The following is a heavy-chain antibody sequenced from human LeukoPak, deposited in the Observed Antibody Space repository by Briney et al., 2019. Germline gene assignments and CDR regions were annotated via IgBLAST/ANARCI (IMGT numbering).Heavy chain of an antibody. V-gene: IGHV3-9*03. Sequence: GGSLRLSCAASGFTFDDYAMHWVRQAPGKGLEWVSGISWNSGSIGYADSVKGRFTISRDNAKNSLYLQMNSLRAEDMALYYCAKGYYDILTDWGYFDYWGQGSLVTVSS. CDR2: ISWNSGSI. J-gene: IGHJ4*02. D-gene: IGHD3-9*01. CDR3: AKGYYDILTDWGYFDY. CDR1: GFTFDDYA.